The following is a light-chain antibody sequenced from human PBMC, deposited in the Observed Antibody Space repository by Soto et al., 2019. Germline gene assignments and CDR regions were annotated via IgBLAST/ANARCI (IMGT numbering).Light chain of an antibody. V-gene: IGKV3-20*01. Sequence: EIMLTQSPGTLSLSPGERATLSCRASQSVSSSSLAWYQQKPGQAPRLLIFGASSRATGIPDRFSGSGSGTDFTLTISRLEPEDFAVYYCQQYAGSSTFGQGTKVDI. J-gene: IGKJ1*01. CDR3: QQYAGSST. CDR1: QSVSSSS. CDR2: GAS.